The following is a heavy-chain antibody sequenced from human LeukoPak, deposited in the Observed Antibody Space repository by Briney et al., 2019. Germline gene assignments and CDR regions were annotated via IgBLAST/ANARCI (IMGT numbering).Heavy chain of an antibody. CDR2: INHSGST. J-gene: IGHJ4*02. V-gene: IGHV4-34*01. Sequence: XETLSLTCAVYGGSFSGYYWSWIRQPPGKGLEWIGEINHSGSTNYNPSLKSRVTISVDTSKNQFSLKLSSVTAADTAVYYCARGRVVTAILDYWGQGTLVTVSS. D-gene: IGHD2-21*02. CDR3: ARGRVVTAILDY. CDR1: GGSFSGYY.